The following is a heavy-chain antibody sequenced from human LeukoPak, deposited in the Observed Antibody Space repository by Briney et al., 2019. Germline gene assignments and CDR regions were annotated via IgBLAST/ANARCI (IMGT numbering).Heavy chain of an antibody. CDR2: IIPIFGTA. J-gene: IGHJ6*03. V-gene: IGHV1-69*05. CDR1: GGTFSSYA. Sequence: SVKVSCKASGGTFSSYAISWVRQAPGQGREWMGGIIPIFGTANYAQKFQGRVTITTDESTSTAYMELSSLRSEDTAVYYCATAGQPHYYYYMDVWGKGTTVTVSS. D-gene: IGHD3-10*01. CDR3: ATAGQPHYYYYMDV.